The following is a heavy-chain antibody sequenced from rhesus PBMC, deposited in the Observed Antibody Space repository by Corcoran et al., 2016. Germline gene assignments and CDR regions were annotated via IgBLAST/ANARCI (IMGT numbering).Heavy chain of an antibody. V-gene: IGHV4S11*01. CDR1: GDSISTKY. J-gene: IGHJ5-2*02. Sequence: QVQLQESGPGLVKPLETLSLTCAVSGDSISTKYWSWIRQPPGKGLAWIGYIYYSDSRHNYTPSLQTRVTLSVDTSKNQFSLKLTSVTAADPAVYYCARFNEFGSGWHTLDVWGRGVLVTVSS. D-gene: IGHD6-31*01. CDR3: ARFNEFGSGWHTLDV. CDR2: IYYSDSRH.